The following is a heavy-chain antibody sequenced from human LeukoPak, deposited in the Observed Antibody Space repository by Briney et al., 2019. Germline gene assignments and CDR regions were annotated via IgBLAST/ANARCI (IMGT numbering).Heavy chain of an antibody. CDR1: GGSFSELNYY. CDR3: ARQGVVGATGFDF. J-gene: IGHJ4*02. CDR2: IYYSGST. V-gene: IGHV4-39*01. D-gene: IGHD1-26*01. Sequence: SETLSLTCSVSGGSFSELNYYWGWIRQPPGRGLEWIGNIYYSGSTYNNPSLESRVVISVDTSRNQFSLKLTSVTATDTAVYYCARQGVVGATGFDFWGQGILVTVSS.